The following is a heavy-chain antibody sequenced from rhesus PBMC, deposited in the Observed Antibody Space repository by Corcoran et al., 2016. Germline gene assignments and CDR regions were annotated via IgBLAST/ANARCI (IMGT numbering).Heavy chain of an antibody. J-gene: IGHJ5-1*01. CDR3: ASGRIVAGPFSAV. Sequence: QLQLQESGPGLVKPSETLSVTCAVSGGSISSFYWSWIRQAPGKGLDWIGYIYGSGSSTNYKPSLKSRDTLSVDTSKNQLSLKLISVTAADKAVYYWASGRIVAGPFSAVWGPGVLVTVSS. V-gene: IGHV4-169*02. CDR1: GGSISSFY. CDR2: IYGSGSST. D-gene: IGHD6-13*01.